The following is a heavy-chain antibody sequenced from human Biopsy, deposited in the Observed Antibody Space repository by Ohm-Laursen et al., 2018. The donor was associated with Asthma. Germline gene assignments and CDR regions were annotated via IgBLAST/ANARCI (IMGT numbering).Heavy chain of an antibody. V-gene: IGHV3-53*01. D-gene: IGHD3-22*01. J-gene: IGHJ4*02. CDR1: GFAVSRDP. CDR2: IYCGGTS. Sequence: SLRLSCAASGFAVSRDPMFWVRQAPGKGLEWVSGIYCGGTSHTADSVRGRFTISRDHSKNTLSLQMNSLRAEDTAVYYCARGDSSSLSHYYFDYWGQGTLVTVSS. CDR3: ARGDSSSLSHYYFDY.